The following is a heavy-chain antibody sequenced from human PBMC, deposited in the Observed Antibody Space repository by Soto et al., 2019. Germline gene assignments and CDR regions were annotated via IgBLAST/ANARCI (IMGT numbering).Heavy chain of an antibody. J-gene: IGHJ5*02. CDR1: GGTFSSYA. Sequence: ASVKVSCKASGGTFSSYAISWVRQAPGQGLEWMGGIIPIFGTANYAQKFQGRVTITADESTSTAYMELSSLRSEDTAVYYCARGCLKRAPGGGWFDPWGQGTLVTVSS. V-gene: IGHV1-69*13. CDR2: IIPIFGTA. D-gene: IGHD3-16*01. CDR3: ARGCLKRAPGGGWFDP.